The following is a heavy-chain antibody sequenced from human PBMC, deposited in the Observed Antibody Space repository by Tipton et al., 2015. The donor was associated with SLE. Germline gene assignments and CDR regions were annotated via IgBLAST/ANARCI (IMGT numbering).Heavy chain of an antibody. D-gene: IGHD3-10*01. CDR3: ARGTAKYGSGTSSWNFDL. Sequence: GLVKPSETLSLTCGVSGGSFSGQYWKWIRQPPGKGLEWIGEINHRGSTIYNPSLKSRVTISVDTSRSQFSLKLSSVTAADTAVYYCARGTAKYGSGTSSWNFDLWGRGTLVTVSS. CDR2: INHRGST. J-gene: IGHJ2*01. CDR1: GGSFSGQY. V-gene: IGHV4-34*01.